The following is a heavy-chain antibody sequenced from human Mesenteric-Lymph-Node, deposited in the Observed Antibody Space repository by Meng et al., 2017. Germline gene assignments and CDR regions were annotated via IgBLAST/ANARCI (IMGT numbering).Heavy chain of an antibody. CDR3: ARGGSVPMVLSY. J-gene: IGHJ4*02. CDR1: GGSFSNYY. Sequence: QVQLQQWGAGLLKPSETLSPTCAVYGGSFSNYYWSWIRQPPGKGLEWIGEINHSGSTKYNPSLKSRVTISVDTSKNQFSLNLNSVTAADTAVYYCARGGSVPMVLSYWGQGTLVTVSS. D-gene: IGHD3-10*01. V-gene: IGHV4-34*02. CDR2: INHSGST.